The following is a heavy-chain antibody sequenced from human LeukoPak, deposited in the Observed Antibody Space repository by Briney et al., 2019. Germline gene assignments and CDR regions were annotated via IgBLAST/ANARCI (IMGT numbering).Heavy chain of an antibody. V-gene: IGHV3-48*01. Sequence: PGGSLRLSCAASGFTFSSYSMNWVRQAPGKGLEWVSYISSSSSTIYYADSVKGRFTISRDNAKNSLYLQMNSLRAEDTAVYYCARCPYDFWSGYYSTYYYYYMDVWGKGTTVTVSS. CDR2: ISSSSSTI. CDR1: GFTFSSYS. CDR3: ARCPYDFWSGYYSTYYYYYMDV. D-gene: IGHD3-3*01. J-gene: IGHJ6*03.